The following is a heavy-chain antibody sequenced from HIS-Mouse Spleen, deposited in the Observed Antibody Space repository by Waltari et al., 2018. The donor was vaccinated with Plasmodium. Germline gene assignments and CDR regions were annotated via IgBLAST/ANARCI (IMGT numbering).Heavy chain of an antibody. CDR1: GFTFSGYG. J-gene: IGHJ4*02. CDR3: AKGGGITMVRGAIDY. Sequence: QVQLLESGGGVVQPGRSLRLSCAASGFTFSGYGVHWVRQAPGKGREWVAVIWYDGSTKYYADSVKGRFTISRDNSKNTLYLQMNSLRAEDTAVYYCAKGGGITMVRGAIDYWGQGTLVTVSS. V-gene: IGHV3-33*06. CDR2: IWYDGSTK. D-gene: IGHD3-10*01.